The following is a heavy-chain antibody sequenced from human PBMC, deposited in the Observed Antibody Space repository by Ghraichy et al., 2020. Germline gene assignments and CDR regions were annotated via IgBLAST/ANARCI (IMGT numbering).Heavy chain of an antibody. CDR2: ISYDGSNK. J-gene: IGHJ6*03. CDR3: ARDLRGRDGYNFDYYYMDV. CDR1: GFTFSSYA. Sequence: GGSLRLSCAASGFTFSSYAMHWVRQAPGKGLEWVAVISYDGSNKYYADSVKGRFTISRDNSKNTLYPQMNSLRAEDTAVYYCARDLRGRDGYNFDYYYMDVWGKGTTVTISS. D-gene: IGHD5-24*01. V-gene: IGHV3-30-3*01.